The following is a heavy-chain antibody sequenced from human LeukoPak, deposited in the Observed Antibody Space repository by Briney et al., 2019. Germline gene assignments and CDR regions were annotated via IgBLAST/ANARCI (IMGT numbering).Heavy chain of an antibody. J-gene: IGHJ5*02. Sequence: GGSLRLSCAASGFTFSSYGMHWVRQAPGKGLEWVAVISYDGSNKYYADSVKGRFTISRDNSKNTLFLQMNSPRAEDTAVYYCARGARAVAGTDWFDPWGQGTLVTVSS. CDR2: ISYDGSNK. V-gene: IGHV3-30*03. CDR3: ARGARAVAGTDWFDP. D-gene: IGHD6-19*01. CDR1: GFTFSSYG.